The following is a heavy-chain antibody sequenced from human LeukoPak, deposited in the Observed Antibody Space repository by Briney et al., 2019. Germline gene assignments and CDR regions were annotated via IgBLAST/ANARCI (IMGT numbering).Heavy chain of an antibody. J-gene: IGHJ5*02. V-gene: IGHV1-8*01. CDR3: ARDSSSWGYNWFDP. CDR2: MNPSSGNT. Sequence: ASVKVSCKASGYTFTSYDINWVRQATGQGLEWMGWMNPSSGNTGYAQKFQGRVTMTRNTSISTAYMELRSLRSDDTAVYYCARDSSSWGYNWFDPWGQGTLVTVSS. CDR1: GYTFTSYD. D-gene: IGHD6-13*01.